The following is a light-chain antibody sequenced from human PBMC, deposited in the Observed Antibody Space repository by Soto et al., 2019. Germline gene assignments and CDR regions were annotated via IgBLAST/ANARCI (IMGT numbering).Light chain of an antibody. CDR1: QSLLHSNGFNY. V-gene: IGKV2-28*01. J-gene: IGKJ2*01. CDR2: LGS. Sequence: ELTQSPLSLPVTPGEPASISCRSSQSLLHSNGFNYLDWYLQKPGQSPQLLIYLGSNRASGVPDRFSGSGSGTDFTLKISRVEAEDVGDYCCRQGLQTRDASGQGTRVDIK. CDR3: RQGLQTRDA.